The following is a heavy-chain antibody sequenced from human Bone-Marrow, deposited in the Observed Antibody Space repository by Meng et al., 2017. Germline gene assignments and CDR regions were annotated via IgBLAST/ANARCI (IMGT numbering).Heavy chain of an antibody. J-gene: IGHJ4*02. CDR2: FNHSGST. CDR3: AREAYSTSLSSATGFDY. Sequence: HEHLRQWGAGLLKPSEALSPACPVYGGSSSAFYWNWFRQPPGKALEWIAEFNHSGSTNINPSLKSRVTILADTSKSQFSLKVRSVTAADTAVYYCAREAYSTSLSSATGFDYWGQGTLVTVSS. D-gene: IGHD6-13*01. CDR1: GGSSSAFY. V-gene: IGHV4-34*01.